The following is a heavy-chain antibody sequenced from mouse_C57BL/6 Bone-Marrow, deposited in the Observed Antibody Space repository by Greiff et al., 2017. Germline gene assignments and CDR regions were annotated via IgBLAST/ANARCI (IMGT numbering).Heavy chain of an antibody. V-gene: IGHV3-6*01. J-gene: IGHJ4*01. Sequence: EVKLQESGPGLVKPSQSLSLTCSVTGYSITSGYYWNWIRQFPGNKLEWMGYISYDGSNNYNPSLKNRIPITRDTSKNQFFLKLNSVTTEYTATYYCAREVWLRLQGAIDYWGQGTSVTVSS. CDR2: ISYDGSN. CDR3: AREVWLRLQGAIDY. CDR1: GYSITSGYY. D-gene: IGHD3-2*02.